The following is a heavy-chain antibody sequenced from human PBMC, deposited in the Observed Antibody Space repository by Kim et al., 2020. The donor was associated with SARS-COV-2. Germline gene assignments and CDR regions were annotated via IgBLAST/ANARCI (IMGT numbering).Heavy chain of an antibody. Sequence: ASVKVSCKASGYTFTSYYMHWVRQAPGQGLEWMGIINPSGGSTSYAQKFQGRVTMTRDTSTSTVYMELSSLRSEDTAVYYCARDDEAAAGPGWFDAWGQGTLVTVSS. CDR2: INPSGGST. J-gene: IGHJ5*02. CDR1: GYTFTSYY. D-gene: IGHD6-13*01. V-gene: IGHV1-46*01. CDR3: ARDDEAAAGPGWFDA.